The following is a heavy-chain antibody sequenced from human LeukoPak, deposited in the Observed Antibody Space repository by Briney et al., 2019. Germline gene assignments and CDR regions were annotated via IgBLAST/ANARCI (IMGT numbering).Heavy chain of an antibody. CDR1: GFTFSNYG. CDR2: ISGSGGST. Sequence: GGSLRLSCAASGFTFSNYGMTWVRQAPGKGLEWVSTISGSGGSTYYADSVKGRFTISRDNSKNTLYLQMNSLRAEDTAVYYCAKVRKATESDYWGQGTLVTVSS. V-gene: IGHV3-23*01. J-gene: IGHJ4*02. CDR3: AKVRKATESDY. D-gene: IGHD5-12*01.